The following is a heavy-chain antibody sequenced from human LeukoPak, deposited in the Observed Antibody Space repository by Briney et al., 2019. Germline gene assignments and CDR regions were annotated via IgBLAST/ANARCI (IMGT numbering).Heavy chain of an antibody. J-gene: IGHJ4*02. Sequence: GGSLRLSCRASGFNLYDYYMSWIRQAPGKGLEWVAYIPTSGPTTYSADSVKGRFTVSRDNAKNSVYPEVTSLEVEDTAVYLCARVKTREVHPLFDNWGQGALVTVSS. V-gene: IGHV3-11*01. CDR2: IPTSGPTT. D-gene: IGHD2-21*01. CDR3: ARVKTREVHPLFDN. CDR1: GFNLYDYY.